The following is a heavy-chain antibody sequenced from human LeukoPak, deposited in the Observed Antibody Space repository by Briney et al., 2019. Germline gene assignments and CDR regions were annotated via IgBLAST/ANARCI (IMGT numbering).Heavy chain of an antibody. D-gene: IGHD1-14*01. CDR3: ARHVGQNLWYFGY. Sequence: SETLSLTCTVSGGSISSGDYHWGWMRQSPGKGLEWTGSTNYRGFIHHNPSLKSRVTISVDTSTNQFSLKLSSVTAADTAVYYCARHVGQNLWYFGYWGQGTLVTVSS. CDR1: GGSISSGDYH. CDR2: TNYRGFI. V-gene: IGHV4-39*01. J-gene: IGHJ4*02.